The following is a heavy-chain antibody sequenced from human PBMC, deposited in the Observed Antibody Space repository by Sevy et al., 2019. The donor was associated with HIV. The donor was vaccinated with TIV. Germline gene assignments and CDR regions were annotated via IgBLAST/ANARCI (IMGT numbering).Heavy chain of an antibody. CDR1: GYIFSDYW. Sequence: ASVKVSCKASGYIFSDYWIYWVRQAPGQGFEWIGWINPASGATVSGQKFQGRVAMTSDTSINTAYMELYRLTSDDTAVYYCARGGSDGNYWGQGSLVTVSS. J-gene: IGHJ4*02. CDR2: INPASGAT. D-gene: IGHD5-12*01. CDR3: ARGGSDGNY. V-gene: IGHV1-2*02.